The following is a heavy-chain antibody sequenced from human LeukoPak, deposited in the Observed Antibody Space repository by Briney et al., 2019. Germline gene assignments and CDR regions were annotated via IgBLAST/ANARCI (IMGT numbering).Heavy chain of an antibody. Sequence: PGGSLRLSCAASGFTFTSYNMNWVRQAPGKGLEWVSSITSSSSYIYYADSVKGRFTISRDNSKNTLYLQMNSLRAEDTAVYYCAKSGSLRGYSYGHIDYWGQGTLVTVSS. D-gene: IGHD5-18*01. CDR2: ITSSSSYI. CDR3: AKSGSLRGYSYGHIDY. V-gene: IGHV3-21*01. J-gene: IGHJ4*02. CDR1: GFTFTSYN.